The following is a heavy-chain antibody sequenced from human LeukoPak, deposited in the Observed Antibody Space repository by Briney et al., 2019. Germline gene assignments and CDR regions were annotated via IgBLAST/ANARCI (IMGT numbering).Heavy chain of an antibody. D-gene: IGHD2-21*02. V-gene: IGHV4-59*06. J-gene: IGHJ4*02. Sequence: PSETLSLTCTVSGGSISSYYWSWIRQHPGKGLEWIGYIYYSGSTYYNPSLKSRVTVSVDTSKNQFSLKLSSVTAADTAVYYCAGGIVVVTEPYYFDYWGQGTLVTVSS. CDR2: IYYSGST. CDR1: GGSISSYY. CDR3: AGGIVVVTEPYYFDY.